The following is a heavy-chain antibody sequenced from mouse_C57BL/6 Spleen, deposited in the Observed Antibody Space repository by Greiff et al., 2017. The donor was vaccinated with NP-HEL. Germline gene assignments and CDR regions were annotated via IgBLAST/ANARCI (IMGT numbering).Heavy chain of an antibody. J-gene: IGHJ1*03. V-gene: IGHV1-19*01. Sequence: EVQLQQSGPVLVKPGASVKMSCKASGYTFTDYYMNWVKQSHGKSLEWIGVINPYNGGTSYNQKFKGKATLTVDKSSSTAYMELNSLTSEDSAVYYCARSLNYYGSSPWYFDVWGTGTTVTVSS. CDR3: ARSLNYYGSSPWYFDV. CDR2: INPYNGGT. CDR1: GYTFTDYY. D-gene: IGHD1-1*01.